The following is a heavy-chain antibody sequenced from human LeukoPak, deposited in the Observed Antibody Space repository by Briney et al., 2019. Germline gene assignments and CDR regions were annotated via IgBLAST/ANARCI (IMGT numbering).Heavy chain of an antibody. CDR3: ARDAQYSSGWYYFDY. CDR2: IWYDGSNK. Sequence: GGSLRLSCAASGFTFSSYGMHWVRQAPGKGLEWVAVIWYDGSNKYYADSVKGRFTISRDNSKNTLYLQMNSLRAEDTAVYYCARDAQYSSGWYYFDYWGQGTQVTVSS. D-gene: IGHD6-19*01. CDR1: GFTFSSYG. J-gene: IGHJ4*02. V-gene: IGHV3-33*01.